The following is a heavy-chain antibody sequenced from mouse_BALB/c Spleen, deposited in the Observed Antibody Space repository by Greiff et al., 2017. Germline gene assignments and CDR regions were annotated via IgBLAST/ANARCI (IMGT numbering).Heavy chain of an antibody. J-gene: IGHJ3*01. CDR2: IYPSDSYT. D-gene: IGHD2-4*01. V-gene: IGHV1-69*02. Sequence: QVQLQQPGAELVRPGASVKLSCKASGYTFTSYWINWVKQRPGQGLEWIGNIYPSDSYTNYNQKFKDKATLTVDKSSSTAYMQLSSPTSDDSAVYYCTIYDYDGFAYWGQGTLVTVSA. CDR3: TIYDYDGFAY. CDR1: GYTFTSYW.